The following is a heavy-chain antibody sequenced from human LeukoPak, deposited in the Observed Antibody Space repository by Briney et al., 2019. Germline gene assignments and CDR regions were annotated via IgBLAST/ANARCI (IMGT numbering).Heavy chain of an antibody. CDR3: ARSYYDILTGYYHREYYFDY. Sequence: SVKVSCKASGGTFSSYAISWVRQAPGQGLEWMGGIIPIFGTANYAQKFQGRVTITADESTSTAYMELSSLRSEDTAVYYCARSYYDILTGYYHREYYFDYWGHGTLVTVSS. CDR1: GGTFSSYA. CDR2: IIPIFGTA. D-gene: IGHD3-9*01. V-gene: IGHV1-69*13. J-gene: IGHJ4*01.